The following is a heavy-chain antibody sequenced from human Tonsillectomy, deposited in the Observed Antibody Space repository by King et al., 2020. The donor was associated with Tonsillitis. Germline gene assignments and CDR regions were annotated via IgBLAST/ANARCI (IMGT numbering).Heavy chain of an antibody. V-gene: IGHV7-4-1*02. CDR3: AREESGYDLGSYYYGMDV. Sequence: HGQLVESGSELKKPGASVKVSCKASGYTFTSYAMNWVRQAPGQGLEWMGWINTNTGNPTYAQGFTGRFVFSLDTSVSTAYLQISSLKAADTAVYYCAREESGYDLGSYYYGMDVWGQGTTVTVSS. D-gene: IGHD5-12*01. CDR2: INTNTGNP. J-gene: IGHJ6*02. CDR1: GYTFTSYA.